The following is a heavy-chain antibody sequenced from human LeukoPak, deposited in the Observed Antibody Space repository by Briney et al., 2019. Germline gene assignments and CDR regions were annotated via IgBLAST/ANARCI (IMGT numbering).Heavy chain of an antibody. CDR1: GFTFSFYA. CDR2: ISGSGSDT. Sequence: GGSLSLSCAASGFTFSFYAMSWVRQAPGKGLEWVSTISGSGSDTSYADSVRGRFTISRDNPKNTLYLQMTNLRDEDTALYFCAKGQGFSSTWYADHWGQGTLVTVSS. J-gene: IGHJ5*02. CDR3: AKGQGFSSTWYADH. D-gene: IGHD6-13*01. V-gene: IGHV3-23*01.